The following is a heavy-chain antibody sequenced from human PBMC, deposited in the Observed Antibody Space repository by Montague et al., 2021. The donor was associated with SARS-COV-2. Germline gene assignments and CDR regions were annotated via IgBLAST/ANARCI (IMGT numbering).Heavy chain of an antibody. D-gene: IGHD3-9*01. CDR3: ARGDNYDNYYYGMDV. J-gene: IGHJ6*02. CDR1: GFTVSSNY. V-gene: IGHV3-53*01. Sequence: SLRLSCAASGFTVSSNYMSWVRQAPGKGLEWVSVIYSSGSTYYADSVKGRFTISRDNSKNTLYLQMNSLRAEDTAVYYCARGDNYDNYYYGMDVWGQGTTVTASS. CDR2: IYSSGST.